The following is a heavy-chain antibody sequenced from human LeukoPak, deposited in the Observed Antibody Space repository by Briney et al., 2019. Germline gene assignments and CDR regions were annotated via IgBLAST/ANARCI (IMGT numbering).Heavy chain of an antibody. J-gene: IGHJ6*02. CDR3: ASGVRGRDYYYYGMDV. CDR2: IYHSGST. D-gene: IGHD3-10*01. Sequence: PSETLSLTCTVSGGSISSGGYSWSWIRQPPGKGLEWIGYIYHSGSTYYNPSLKSRVTISVDRSKNQFSLKLSSVTAADTAVYYCASGVRGRDYYYYGMDVWGQGTTVTVSS. CDR1: GGSISSGGYS. V-gene: IGHV4-30-2*01.